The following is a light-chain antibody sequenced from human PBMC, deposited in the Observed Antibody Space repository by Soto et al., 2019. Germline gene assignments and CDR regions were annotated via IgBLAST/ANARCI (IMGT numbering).Light chain of an antibody. CDR1: QSISSW. J-gene: IGKJ2*01. CDR2: DAS. Sequence: DIQMTQSPSTLSASVGDRVTITCRASQSISSWLAWYQQKPVKAPKLLIYDASSFESGVPSRFSGSGSGTEFTLTISSLQPDDFATYDCQQYNSYAMYTFGQGTKMEIK. V-gene: IGKV1-5*01. CDR3: QQYNSYAMYT.